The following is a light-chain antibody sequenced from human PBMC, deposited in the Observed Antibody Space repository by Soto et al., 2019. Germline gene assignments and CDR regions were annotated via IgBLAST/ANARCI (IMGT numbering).Light chain of an antibody. V-gene: IGKV3D-20*01. CDR2: DAS. CDR1: QSVSSN. J-gene: IGKJ1*01. Sequence: EIVLTQSPATLSLSPGERATLSCGASQSVSSNLVWYQQKPGLAPRLLIYDASSRATGIPDRFSGSGSGTDFTLTISRLEPEDFAVYYCQQYGSSPRTFGQGTKVDIK. CDR3: QQYGSSPRT.